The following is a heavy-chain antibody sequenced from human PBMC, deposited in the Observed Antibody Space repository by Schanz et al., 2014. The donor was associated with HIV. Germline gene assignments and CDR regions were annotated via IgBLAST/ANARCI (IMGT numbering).Heavy chain of an antibody. CDR3: ARVPRWLQPHFDY. J-gene: IGHJ4*02. CDR1: GFNVSRSY. Sequence: EVQVAETGGGLIQPGGSLRLSCVASGFNVSRSYISWVRQAPGKGLEWVSSISSSSSYTYYADSVKGRFAISRDNAKNSLFLQMNSLRAEDTAVYYCARVPRWLQPHFDYWGQGTLVTVSS. V-gene: IGHV3-21*01. CDR2: ISSSSSYT. D-gene: IGHD5-12*01.